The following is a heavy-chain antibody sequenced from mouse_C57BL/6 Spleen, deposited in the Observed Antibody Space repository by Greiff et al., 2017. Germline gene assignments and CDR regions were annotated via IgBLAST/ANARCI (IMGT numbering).Heavy chain of an antibody. CDR2: ISSGSSTI. Sequence: EVQRVESGGGLVKPGGSLKLSCAASGFTFSDYGMHWVRQAPEKGLEWVAYISSGSSTIYYADTVKGRFTISRDNAKNTLYLQMTSLRSEDTSMYYCARTTTVVGNFDYWGQGTTLTVSS. V-gene: IGHV5-17*01. CDR1: GFTFSDYG. CDR3: ARTTTVVGNFDY. D-gene: IGHD1-1*01. J-gene: IGHJ2*01.